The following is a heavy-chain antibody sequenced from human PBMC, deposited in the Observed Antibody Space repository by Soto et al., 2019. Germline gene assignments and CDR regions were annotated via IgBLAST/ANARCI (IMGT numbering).Heavy chain of an antibody. D-gene: IGHD1-26*01. CDR1: GFTFSNDA. J-gene: IGHJ4*02. CDR3: ARDAPGTSGSSFDN. CDR2: IAYDGVNK. V-gene: IGHV3-30-3*01. Sequence: QVQLVESGGGVVQPGRSVRLSCAASGFTFSNDAFHWVRQAPGKGLEWVAVIAYDGVNKYYADSVKGRFTISRDNSNNTRDLQMNSLSAEDTAVYYCARDAPGTSGSSFDNWGQGTLVTVSS.